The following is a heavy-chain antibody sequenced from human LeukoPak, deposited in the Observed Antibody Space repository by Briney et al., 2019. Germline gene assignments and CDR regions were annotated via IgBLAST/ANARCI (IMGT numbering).Heavy chain of an antibody. V-gene: IGHV3-30*02. CDR1: GFTFSSYG. D-gene: IGHD6-6*01. Sequence: PGGSLRLSCAASGFTFSSYGMHWVRQAPGKGLEWVAFIRYDGSNKYYADSVKGRFTISRDNSKNTLYLQMNSLRAEDTAVYYCAKDIGPRNYFDYWGQGTLVTVSS. CDR2: IRYDGSNK. J-gene: IGHJ4*02. CDR3: AKDIGPRNYFDY.